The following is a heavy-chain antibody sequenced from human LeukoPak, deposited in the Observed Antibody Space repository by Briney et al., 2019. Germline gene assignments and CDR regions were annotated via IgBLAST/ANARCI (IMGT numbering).Heavy chain of an antibody. CDR2: IYPADSDT. V-gene: IGHV5-51*01. CDR1: GXSFASNW. Sequence: GESLKISFKGSGXSFASNWIGWVRQMPGKGLEWMGSIYPADSDTRYSPSFQGQVTISADKSISTAYLQWSSLKASDTAIYYCARNYDILTGYYPFDHWGQGTLVTVSS. J-gene: IGHJ5*02. D-gene: IGHD3-9*01. CDR3: ARNYDILTGYYPFDH.